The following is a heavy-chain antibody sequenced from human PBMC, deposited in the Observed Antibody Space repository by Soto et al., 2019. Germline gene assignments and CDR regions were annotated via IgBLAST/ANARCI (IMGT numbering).Heavy chain of an antibody. J-gene: IGHJ3*02. D-gene: IGHD3-22*01. CDR2: IYHSGST. CDR3: ARAYDSSGSDAFDI. CDR1: GGSISSGGYS. V-gene: IGHV4-30-2*01. Sequence: SETLSLTCAVSGGSISSGGYSWSWIRQPPGKGLEWIGYIYHSGSTYYNPSLKSRVTISVDRSKNQFSLKLSSVTAADTAVYYCARAYDSSGSDAFDIWGQGTMVTVSS.